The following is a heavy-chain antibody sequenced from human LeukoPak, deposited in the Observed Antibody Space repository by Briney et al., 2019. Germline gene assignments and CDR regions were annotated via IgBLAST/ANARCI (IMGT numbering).Heavy chain of an antibody. D-gene: IGHD3-10*01. V-gene: IGHV1-3*04. CDR3: ARVPLSDTSGRYYAH. CDR2: INTGNGNT. CDR1: GYTFTNYG. Sequence: ASVKVSCKTSGYTFTNYGMHWVHQAPRQSPEWMGWINTGNGNTKSSQKFQDRVTLTRDTSASTAYMELNSLSSEDTAVYYCARVPLSDTSGRYYAHWGQGTLVTVSS. J-gene: IGHJ1*01.